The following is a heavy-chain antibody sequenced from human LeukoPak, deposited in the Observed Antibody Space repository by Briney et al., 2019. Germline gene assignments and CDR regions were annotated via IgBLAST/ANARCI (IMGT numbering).Heavy chain of an antibody. Sequence: ASVKVSCKVSGYTLTELSMHWVRQAPGKGLEWMGGFDPEDGETIYAQKFQGRVTMTEDTSTDTAYMELSSLRSEDTAVYYCARGPPRYSGSYYPNYYFDYWGQGTLVTVSS. D-gene: IGHD1-26*01. V-gene: IGHV1-24*01. CDR3: ARGPPRYSGSYYPNYYFDY. J-gene: IGHJ4*02. CDR2: FDPEDGET. CDR1: GYTLTELS.